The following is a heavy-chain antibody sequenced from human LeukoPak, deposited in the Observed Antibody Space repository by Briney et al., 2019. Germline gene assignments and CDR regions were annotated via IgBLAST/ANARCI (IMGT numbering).Heavy chain of an antibody. Sequence: GGSLRLSCVASGFTISRYWMNWVRQAPGKGLVWVSRISGDGRTISYADSVKGRFTISIDNAKNTLSLQMNSLRGEDTAVYYCARQYGSGTYLNYWGQGTLVTVSS. D-gene: IGHD3-10*01. J-gene: IGHJ4*02. CDR2: ISGDGRTI. CDR1: GFTISRYW. V-gene: IGHV3-74*01. CDR3: ARQYGSGTYLNY.